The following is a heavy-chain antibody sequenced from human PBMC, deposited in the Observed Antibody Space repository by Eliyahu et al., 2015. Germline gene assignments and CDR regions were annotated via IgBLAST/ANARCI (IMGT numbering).Heavy chain of an antibody. J-gene: IGHJ4*02. D-gene: IGHD3-3*01. Sequence: QVQLQQWGAGLLKPSETLSLTCAVYGGSFSGYYWSWIRQPPGKGLEWIGEINHSGSTNYNPSLKSRVTISVDTSKNQFSLKLSSVTAADTAVYYCAARRDDFWSGYYYSQEGTFDYWGQGTLVTVSS. CDR2: INHSGST. V-gene: IGHV4-34*01. CDR3: AARRDDFWSGYYYSQEGTFDY. CDR1: GGSFSGYY.